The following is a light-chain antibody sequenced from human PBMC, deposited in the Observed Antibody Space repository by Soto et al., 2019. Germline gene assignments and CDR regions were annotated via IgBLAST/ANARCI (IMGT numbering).Light chain of an antibody. CDR2: WAS. Sequence: DIVMTQSPDSLAVSLGERATINCKSSQSVLYSPNNKNYLAWYQQKPGQPPKLLIYWASTRESGVPNRFSGSGSGTDFTLTISSLQAEDVAVYYCQQYYSTRTFGQGTKVDIK. V-gene: IGKV4-1*01. CDR1: QSVLYSPNNKNY. J-gene: IGKJ1*01. CDR3: QQYYSTRT.